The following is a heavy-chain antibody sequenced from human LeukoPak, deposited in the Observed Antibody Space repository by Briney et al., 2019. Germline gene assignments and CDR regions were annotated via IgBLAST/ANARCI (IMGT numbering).Heavy chain of an antibody. D-gene: IGHD1-26*01. V-gene: IGHV3-30-3*01. CDR3: AKGSGWELIVKYFDY. CDR1: GFTFSSYA. J-gene: IGHJ4*02. CDR2: ISYDGSNK. Sequence: PGRSLRLSCAASGFTFSSYAMHWVRQAPGKGLEWVAVISYDGSNKYYADSVKGRFTISRDNAKNSLYLQMNSLRAEDTALYYCAKGSGWELIVKYFDYWGQGTLVTVSS.